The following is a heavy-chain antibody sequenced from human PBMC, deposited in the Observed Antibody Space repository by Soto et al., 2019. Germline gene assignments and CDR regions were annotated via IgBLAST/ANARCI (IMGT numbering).Heavy chain of an antibody. J-gene: IGHJ6*02. D-gene: IGHD3-3*01. V-gene: IGHV1-8*01. CDR3: ASGPIGDFWSGYYPHYYYGMDV. CDR2: MNSNSGNT. CDR1: GYTFTSYD. Sequence: ASVKVSCKASGYTFTSYDINWVQQATGQGLEWMGWMNSNSGNTGYAQKFQGRVTMTRNTSISTAYMELSSLRSEDTAVYYCASGPIGDFWSGYYPHYYYGMDVWGQGTTVTVSS.